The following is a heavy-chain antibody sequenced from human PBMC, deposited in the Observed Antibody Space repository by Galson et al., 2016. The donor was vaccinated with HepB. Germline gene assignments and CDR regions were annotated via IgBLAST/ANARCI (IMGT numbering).Heavy chain of an antibody. CDR3: AREIAVADMNWFDP. J-gene: IGHJ5*02. Sequence: SETLSLTCTVSGGSISSHYWSWVRQPAGKGLEWMGLYSSGNTKYNPSLESRVTMSVDTSKTHFSLKLSSVTAADTAVYYCAREIAVADMNWFDPWGQGTLVIVSS. V-gene: IGHV4-4*07. CDR2: YSSGNT. D-gene: IGHD6-19*01. CDR1: GGSISSHY.